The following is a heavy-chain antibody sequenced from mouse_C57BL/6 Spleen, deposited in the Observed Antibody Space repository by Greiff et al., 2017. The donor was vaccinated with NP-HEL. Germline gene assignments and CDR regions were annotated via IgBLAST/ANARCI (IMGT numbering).Heavy chain of an antibody. CDR3: ARVLYYRDWYFDV. CDR1: GFTFSDYG. D-gene: IGHD2-14*01. V-gene: IGHV5-17*01. CDR2: ISSGSSTI. Sequence: EVHLVESGGGLVKPGGSLKLSCAASGFTFSDYGMHWVRQAPEKGLEWVAYISSGSSTIYYADTVKGRFTISRDNAKNTLFLQMTSLRSEDTAMYYCARVLYYRDWYFDVWGTGTTVTVSS. J-gene: IGHJ1*03.